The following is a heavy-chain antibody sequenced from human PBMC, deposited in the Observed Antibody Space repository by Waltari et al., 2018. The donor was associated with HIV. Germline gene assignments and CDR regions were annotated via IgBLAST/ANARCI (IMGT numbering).Heavy chain of an antibody. V-gene: IGHV3-23*01. CDR3: AKDPDPYYDFWSGYFPGYFDY. CDR1: GFTFRSYA. J-gene: IGHJ4*02. CDR2: ISGSGGST. Sequence: EVQLLESGGGLVQPGGSLRLSCVASGFTFRSYAMNWVRQATGKGLGWVSAISGSGGSTYSADSVKARFTSSRDNSKNTLYLQMNSLRTEDTAVFYCAKDPDPYYDFWSGYFPGYFDYWGQGTPVTVSS. D-gene: IGHD3-3*01.